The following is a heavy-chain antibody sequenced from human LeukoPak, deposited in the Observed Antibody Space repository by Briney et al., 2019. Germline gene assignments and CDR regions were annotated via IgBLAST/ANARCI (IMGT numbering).Heavy chain of an antibody. CDR2: IWYDGSNK. J-gene: IGHJ5*02. V-gene: IGHV3-33*06. D-gene: IGHD3-10*01. Sequence: GGSLRLSCAASGFTFSSYGMHWVRQAPGKGLEWVVVIWYDGSNKYYADSVKGRFTISRDNSKNTLYLQMNSLRAEDTAVYYCAKDPTVLLWFGELTNPFDPWGQGTLVTVSS. CDR1: GFTFSSYG. CDR3: AKDPTVLLWFGELTNPFDP.